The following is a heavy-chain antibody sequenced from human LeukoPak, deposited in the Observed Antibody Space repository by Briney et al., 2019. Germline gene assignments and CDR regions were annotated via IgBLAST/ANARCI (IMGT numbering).Heavy chain of an antibody. D-gene: IGHD3-22*01. V-gene: IGHV4-59*01. Sequence: SETLSLTCTVSGGSISSYYWSWIRQPPGKGLEWIGCIYYSGSTNYNPSLKSRVTISVDTSKNQFSLKLSSVTAADTAVYYCARDGALYYYDSSGYEGVPAFDIWGQGTMVTVSS. CDR2: IYYSGST. CDR1: GGSISSYY. CDR3: ARDGALYYYDSSGYEGVPAFDI. J-gene: IGHJ3*02.